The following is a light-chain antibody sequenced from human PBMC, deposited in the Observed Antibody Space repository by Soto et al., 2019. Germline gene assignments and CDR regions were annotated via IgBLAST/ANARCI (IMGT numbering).Light chain of an antibody. CDR1: SSDVGGYNS. Sequence: QSALTQPASVSGSPGQSITISCTGTSSDVGGYNSVSWYQQHPGKAPKLMIYDVSNGPSGVSNRFSGSKSGNTASLTISGLQAEDEADYYCSSYTSSATWVFGGGTKSPS. J-gene: IGLJ3*02. V-gene: IGLV2-14*03. CDR2: DVS. CDR3: SSYTSSATWV.